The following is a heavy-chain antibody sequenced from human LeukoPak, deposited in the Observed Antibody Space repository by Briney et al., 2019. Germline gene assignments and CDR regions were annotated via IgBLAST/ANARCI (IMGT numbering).Heavy chain of an antibody. CDR3: AKSLGAVTTALIGY. J-gene: IGHJ4*02. CDR1: GFTFSSYA. Sequence: PGGSLRLSCAASGFTFSSYAMSWVRQAPGKGLEWVSAISGSGGSTYYADSVKGRFTISRDNSKNTLYLQMNSLRAEDTAVYYCAKSLGAVTTALIGYWGQGTLVTVSS. CDR2: ISGSGGST. V-gene: IGHV3-23*01. D-gene: IGHD1-26*01.